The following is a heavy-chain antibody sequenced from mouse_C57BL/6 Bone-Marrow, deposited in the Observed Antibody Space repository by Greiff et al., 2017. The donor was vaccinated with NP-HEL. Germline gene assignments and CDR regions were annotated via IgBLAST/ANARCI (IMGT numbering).Heavy chain of an antibody. J-gene: IGHJ3*01. CDR2: ISDGGSYT. Sequence: EVQLVESGGGLVKPGGSLKLSCAASGFTFSSYAMSWVRQTPEKRLEWVATISDGGSYTYYPDNVKGRFTISRDNAKNNLYLQMSHLKSEDTAMYYCARGGVYYWGQGTLVTVSA. CDR1: GFTFSSYA. V-gene: IGHV5-4*01. D-gene: IGHD2-1*01. CDR3: ARGGVYY.